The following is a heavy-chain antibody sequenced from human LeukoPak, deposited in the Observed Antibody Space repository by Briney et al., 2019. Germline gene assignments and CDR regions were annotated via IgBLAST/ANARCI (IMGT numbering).Heavy chain of an antibody. CDR1: GFTFNNYW. D-gene: IGHD2-2*01. Sequence: GGSLRLSCAASGFTFNNYWMHWVRQAPGKGVVWVSRIKFDGSSTNYADSVKGRFTISRDNAKNTLYLQMNSLRAEDTAVYYCARGAMWAYYFDFWGQGTLVTVSS. J-gene: IGHJ4*02. CDR3: ARGAMWAYYFDF. CDR2: IKFDGSST. V-gene: IGHV3-74*01.